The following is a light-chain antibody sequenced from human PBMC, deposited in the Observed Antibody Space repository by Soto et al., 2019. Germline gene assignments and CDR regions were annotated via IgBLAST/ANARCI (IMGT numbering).Light chain of an antibody. Sequence: QSALTQPASVSGSPGQSITISCTGTSSDVGGYNYVSWYQQYPGKVPKLMIYDVSNRPSRVSNRFSGSKSGNTASLTISGLQAEDEADYYCSSYTSTNTPVVFGGGTKVTVL. CDR2: DVS. CDR1: SSDVGGYNY. CDR3: SSYTSTNTPVV. J-gene: IGLJ2*01. V-gene: IGLV2-14*01.